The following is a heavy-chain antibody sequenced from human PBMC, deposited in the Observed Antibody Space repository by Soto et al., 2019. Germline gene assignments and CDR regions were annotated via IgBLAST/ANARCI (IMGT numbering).Heavy chain of an antibody. D-gene: IGHD4-17*01. CDR2: IRGRAKKYAT. J-gene: IGHJ4*02. V-gene: IGHV3-73*01. CDR3: CGRGGDSHQDI. CDR1: GFNFSGSA. Sequence: PGGSLKLSCTGHGFNFSGSALHWVRQPSGKGLEWVGRIRGRAKKYATSYAASVRGRFYLSRDDSKNTAFLQMNSLRDEDTGVYFCCGRGGDSHQDIWGQGTLVTVSS.